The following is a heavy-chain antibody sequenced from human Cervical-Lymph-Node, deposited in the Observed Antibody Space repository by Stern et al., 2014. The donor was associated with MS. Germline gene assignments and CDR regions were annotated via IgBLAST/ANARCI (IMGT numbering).Heavy chain of an antibody. CDR3: ARALSYDILTGYYLFDY. Sequence: EVQLVESGGGLVKPGGSLRLSCAASGFTFSSYSMNWVRQAPGKGLEWVSSISSSSSYIYYADSVKGRFTISRDNAKNSLYLQMNSLRAEDTAVYYCARALSYDILTGYYLFDYWGQGTLVTVSS. V-gene: IGHV3-21*01. D-gene: IGHD3-9*01. CDR1: GFTFSSYS. J-gene: IGHJ4*02. CDR2: ISSSSSYI.